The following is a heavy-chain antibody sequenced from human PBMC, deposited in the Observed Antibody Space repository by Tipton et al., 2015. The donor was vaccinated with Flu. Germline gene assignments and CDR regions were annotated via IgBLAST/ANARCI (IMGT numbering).Heavy chain of an antibody. D-gene: IGHD3-16*01. V-gene: IGHV3-7*01. J-gene: IGHJ5*02. Sequence: SLRLFCAVSGFPFSNFWMHWVRQAPGKGLEWVAHINQNGSEKAYVESVQGRFTISRDNAKNSLFLQMHSLRAEDTAIYYCVRFAGGSWGQGTLVTVSS. CDR2: INQNGSEK. CDR1: GFPFSNFW. CDR3: VRFAGGS.